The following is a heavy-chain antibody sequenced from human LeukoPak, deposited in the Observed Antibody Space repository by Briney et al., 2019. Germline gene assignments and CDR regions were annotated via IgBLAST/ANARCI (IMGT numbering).Heavy chain of an antibody. Sequence: ASVKVSCKASGYTFTSYGISWVRQAPGQGLEWMGWISAYNGNTNYAQKLQGRVTMTTDTSTSTAYMELRSLRSDDTAVYYCARPNSLYPRCAFDIWGQGTMDTVSS. CDR1: GYTFTSYG. V-gene: IGHV1-18*01. CDR2: ISAYNGNT. J-gene: IGHJ3*02. CDR3: ARPNSLYPRCAFDI. D-gene: IGHD2-2*02.